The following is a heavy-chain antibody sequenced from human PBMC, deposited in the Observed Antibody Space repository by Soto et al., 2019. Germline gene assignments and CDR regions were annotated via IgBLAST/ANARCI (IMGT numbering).Heavy chain of an antibody. Sequence: QVQLVESGGGVVQPGRSLRLSWAASGFTFSSYGMHWVRQAPGKGLVWVAVIWYDGSNKYYADSVKGRFTISRDNSKNTLYQQMNSLRAEDTAVYYCARDADSSGWFWWFDPWGQGTLVTVSS. D-gene: IGHD6-19*01. CDR1: GFTFSSYG. J-gene: IGHJ5*02. V-gene: IGHV3-33*01. CDR2: IWYDGSNK. CDR3: ARDADSSGWFWWFDP.